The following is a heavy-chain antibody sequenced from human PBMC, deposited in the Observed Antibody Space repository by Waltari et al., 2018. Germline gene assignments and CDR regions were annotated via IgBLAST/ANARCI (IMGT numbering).Heavy chain of an antibody. CDR3: ATQRTTGYFDY. J-gene: IGHJ4*02. D-gene: IGHD3-9*01. CDR2: INPNRGGT. Sequence: QVQLVQSGAEVKKPGASVKVSCKASGYTFTGYYMQWVRQAPGQGLEGMGRINPNRGGTNYPQKFQGRVTMTRDTSISTAYMELSRLRSDDTAVYYCATQRTTGYFDYWGQGTLVTVSS. CDR1: GYTFTGYY. V-gene: IGHV1-2*06.